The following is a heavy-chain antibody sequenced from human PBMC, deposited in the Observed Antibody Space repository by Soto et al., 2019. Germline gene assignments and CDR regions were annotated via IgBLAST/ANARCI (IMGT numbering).Heavy chain of an antibody. CDR1: GYTFTSYD. CDR3: ARVKPNWFDP. CDR2: MNPNSGNT. V-gene: IGHV1-8*01. J-gene: IGHJ5*02. Sequence: ASVKVSCKASGYTFTSYDINWVRQATGQGLEWMGWMNPNSGNTGYAQKFQGRVSMTRNTSISTAYMELSSVTAADTAVYYCARVKPNWFDPWGQGTLVTVSS.